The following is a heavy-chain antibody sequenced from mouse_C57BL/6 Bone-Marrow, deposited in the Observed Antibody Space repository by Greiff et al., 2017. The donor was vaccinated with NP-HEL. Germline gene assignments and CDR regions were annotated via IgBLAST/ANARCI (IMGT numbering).Heavy chain of an antibody. Sequence: VQLQQSGPELVKPGASVKISCKASGYTFTDYYMNWVKQSHGKSLEWIGDINPNNGGTSYNQKFKGKATLTVDKSSSTAYMELRSLTSEDSAVYYCASYGSSPYYFDYWGQGTTLTVSS. CDR1: GYTFTDYY. CDR2: INPNNGGT. D-gene: IGHD1-1*01. CDR3: ASYGSSPYYFDY. J-gene: IGHJ2*01. V-gene: IGHV1-26*01.